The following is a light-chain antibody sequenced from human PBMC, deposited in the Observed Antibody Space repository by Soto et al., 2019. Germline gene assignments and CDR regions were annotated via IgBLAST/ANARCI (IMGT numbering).Light chain of an antibody. CDR1: QSVSSN. Sequence: EIVMTQSPATLSVSPGERATRSCRASQSVSSNLAWYQQKPGQAPRLLIYGASTRATGIPARFSGSGSGTEFTLTISSLQSEDFAVYYCQQYNNWPGTFGQGTRWIS. CDR2: GAS. V-gene: IGKV3-15*01. CDR3: QQYNNWPGT. J-gene: IGKJ1*01.